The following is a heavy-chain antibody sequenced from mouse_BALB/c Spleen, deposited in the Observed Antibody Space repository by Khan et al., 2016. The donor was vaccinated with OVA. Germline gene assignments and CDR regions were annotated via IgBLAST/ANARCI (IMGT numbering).Heavy chain of an antibody. CDR2: IYPGNVNT. CDR3: ARWGGNYPSYAMDY. V-gene: IGHV1S56*01. D-gene: IGHD2-1*01. J-gene: IGHJ4*01. Sequence: VQLQESGPELVKPGPSVRISCTASGYFFTSYYIHWVKQRPGQGLEWIGGIYPGNVNTNYNETFKGKVTLTADTSSTPAFMQSGSLTSEDSAFYCCARWGGNYPSYAMDYWGKGTSVTVSS. CDR1: GYFFTSYY.